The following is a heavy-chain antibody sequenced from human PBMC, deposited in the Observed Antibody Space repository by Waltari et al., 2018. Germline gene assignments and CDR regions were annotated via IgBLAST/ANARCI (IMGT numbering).Heavy chain of an antibody. CDR1: GYTFTNYG. CDR3: ARGLHRTAWIVDY. J-gene: IGHJ4*02. CDR2: INTDNGDT. D-gene: IGHD1-1*01. V-gene: IGHV1-3*04. Sequence: QVQLVQSGAEVEKPGASVKVSCMTSGYTFTNYGIHWVRQAPGQRLEWMGWINTDNGDTQFSPNFQIRVTFTRDTFASTVYMEWSSLTSEDTAVYYCARGLHRTAWIVDYWGQGTLVTVSS.